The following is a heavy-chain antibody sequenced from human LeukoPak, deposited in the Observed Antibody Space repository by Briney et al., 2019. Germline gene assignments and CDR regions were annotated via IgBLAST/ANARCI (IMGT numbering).Heavy chain of an antibody. CDR1: GGTFSSYA. V-gene: IGHV1-69*13. J-gene: IGHJ4*02. D-gene: IGHD5-18*01. CDR3: ATLSYSYGHHGSY. Sequence: ASVKVSCKASGGTFSSYAISWVRQAPGQGLEWMGGIIPIFGTANYAQKFQGRVTITADESTSTAYMELSSLRSEGTAVYYCATLSYSYGHHGSYWGQGTLVTVSS. CDR2: IIPIFGTA.